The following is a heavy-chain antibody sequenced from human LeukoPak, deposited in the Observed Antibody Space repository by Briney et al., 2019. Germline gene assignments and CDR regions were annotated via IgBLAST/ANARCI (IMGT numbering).Heavy chain of an antibody. V-gene: IGHV1-8*01. CDR2: INPNSGNT. CDR3: ARGSKVVGATRYYYGMDV. Sequence: ASVKVSCKASGYTFTSYDINWVRQASGQGLEWMVWINPNSGNTGYAQKFQGRVTMTRNTSISTAYMELSSLRSEDTAVYYCARGSKVVGATRYYYGMDVWGQGTTVTVSS. D-gene: IGHD1-26*01. J-gene: IGHJ6*02. CDR1: GYTFTSYD.